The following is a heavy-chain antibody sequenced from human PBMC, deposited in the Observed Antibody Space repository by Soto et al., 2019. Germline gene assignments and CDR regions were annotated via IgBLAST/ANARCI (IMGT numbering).Heavy chain of an antibody. Sequence: EVQLVESGGGLVQPGGSLRLSCAASEFTFSSYEMNWVRQAPGKGLEWVSYISSSGSTIYYADSVKGRFTISRDNAKNSLYLQMNSLRAEDTAVYYCARDGVAGTGFDYWGQGTLVTVSS. CDR1: EFTFSSYE. CDR3: ARDGVAGTGFDY. V-gene: IGHV3-48*03. CDR2: ISSSGSTI. D-gene: IGHD6-19*01. J-gene: IGHJ4*02.